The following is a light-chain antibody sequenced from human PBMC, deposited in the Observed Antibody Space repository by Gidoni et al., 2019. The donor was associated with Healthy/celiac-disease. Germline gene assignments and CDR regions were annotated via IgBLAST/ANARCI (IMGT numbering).Light chain of an antibody. CDR2: GAS. Sequence: EIVLTQSPGTLSLSPGERATLSCRASQSVSSSYLAWYQQKPGQAPRLLIYGASSRATCIPDRFSGSVSGTDFTLTISRLEPEDFAVYYCQQYGSSPETFGQGTKLEIK. J-gene: IGKJ2*01. CDR3: QQYGSSPET. V-gene: IGKV3-20*01. CDR1: QSVSSSY.